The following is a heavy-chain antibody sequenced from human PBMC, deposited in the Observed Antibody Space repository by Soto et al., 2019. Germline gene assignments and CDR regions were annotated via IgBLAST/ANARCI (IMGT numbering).Heavy chain of an antibody. D-gene: IGHD3-22*01. Sequence: PGGSLRLSCAASGFTFSDYYMSWIRQAPGKGLEWVSYISSSGSTIYYADSAKGRFTISRDNAKNSLYLQMNSLRAEDTAVYYCARDHYYDSSGYYPHLDYWGQGTLVTVSS. J-gene: IGHJ4*02. CDR2: ISSSGSTI. CDR3: ARDHYYDSSGYYPHLDY. CDR1: GFTFSDYY. V-gene: IGHV3-11*01.